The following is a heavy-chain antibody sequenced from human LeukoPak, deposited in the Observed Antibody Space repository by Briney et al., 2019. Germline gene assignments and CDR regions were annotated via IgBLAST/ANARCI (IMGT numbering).Heavy chain of an antibody. D-gene: IGHD5-24*01. CDR3: ARGEVEIAVPDY. CDR1: GGSFSGYY. V-gene: IGHV4-34*01. CDR2: INHSGST. Sequence: SETLSLTCAVYGGSFSGYYWSWIRQPPGKGPEWIGEINHSGSTNYNPSLKSRVTISVDTSKNQFSLKLSSVTAADTAVYYCARGEVEIAVPDYWGQGTLVTVSS. J-gene: IGHJ4*02.